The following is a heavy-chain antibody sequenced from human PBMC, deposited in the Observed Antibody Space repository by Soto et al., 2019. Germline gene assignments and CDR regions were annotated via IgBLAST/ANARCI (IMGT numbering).Heavy chain of an antibody. D-gene: IGHD6-13*01. CDR3: ARGGLQHALDV. CDR2: VNNDGTDT. V-gene: IGHV3-74*03. CDR1: GFTFSNYW. Sequence: EVQLVESGGGLVQPAGSLRLSCAASGFTFSNYWMYWVRQAPGKGLVWVSRVNNDGTDTTHADSVKGRFTISRDNAENTLYLQMNSVRAEDTAVYYCARGGLQHALDVWGQGSTVTVSS. J-gene: IGHJ6*02.